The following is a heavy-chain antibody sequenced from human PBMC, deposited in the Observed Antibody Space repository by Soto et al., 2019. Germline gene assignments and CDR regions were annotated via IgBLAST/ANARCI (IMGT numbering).Heavy chain of an antibody. D-gene: IGHD1-26*01. CDR2: TYYRSKWYS. V-gene: IGHV6-1*01. CDR3: ARAAYSGSYQGYFDY. J-gene: IGHJ4*02. Sequence: SQTLSLTCAISGDSVSSNGATWNWIRQSPSRGLEWLGRTYYRSKWYSDYAVSVKSRITINPDTSKNQFSLQLNSVTPEDTAVYYCARAAYSGSYQGYFDYWGQGTLVTVSS. CDR1: GDSVSSNGAT.